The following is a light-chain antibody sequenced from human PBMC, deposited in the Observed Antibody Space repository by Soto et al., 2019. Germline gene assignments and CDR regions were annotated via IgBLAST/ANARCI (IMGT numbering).Light chain of an antibody. CDR3: HQYGNSPYT. J-gene: IGKJ2*01. V-gene: IGKV3-20*01. Sequence: EIVLTQSPGTLSLSPGERATLSCRASQSVNSNYLAWYQQKPGQAPRLLMYETSTRATGIPDRFSGSGSGTDFTLTISRLEPEDFAVYFCHQYGNSPYTFGQGTRLE. CDR2: ETS. CDR1: QSVNSNY.